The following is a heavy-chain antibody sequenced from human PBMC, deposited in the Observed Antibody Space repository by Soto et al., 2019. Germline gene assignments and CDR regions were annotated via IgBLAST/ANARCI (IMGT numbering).Heavy chain of an antibody. CDR2: IYSGGST. Sequence: EVQVVESGGGLIQPGGSLRLSCEVSGFSVTVNYMSWVRQAPGKGLEWVSVIYSGGSTYYIDSVKSRFSISRDISKNTLYLQMNSLRAEDTAVYYCHGYGYWGQGTLVTVSS. J-gene: IGHJ4*02. D-gene: IGHD5-12*01. CDR1: GFSVTVNY. V-gene: IGHV3-53*01. CDR3: HGYGY.